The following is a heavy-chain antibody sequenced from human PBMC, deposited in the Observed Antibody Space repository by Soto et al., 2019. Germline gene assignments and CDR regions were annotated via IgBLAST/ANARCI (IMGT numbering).Heavy chain of an antibody. V-gene: IGHV3-72*01. CDR1: GFTFSDHY. Sequence: EVQLVESGGGLVQPGGSLRLSCAASGFTFSDHYMDWVRQAPGKGLEWVGRAGNKAHSFTTEYAASVNGRFTISRDDSKTSLYLQMNSLKTEDTAVYYCVRLDGSYYPDYWGQGTLVTVSS. CDR2: AGNKAHSFTT. CDR3: VRLDGSYYPDY. J-gene: IGHJ4*02. D-gene: IGHD1-26*01.